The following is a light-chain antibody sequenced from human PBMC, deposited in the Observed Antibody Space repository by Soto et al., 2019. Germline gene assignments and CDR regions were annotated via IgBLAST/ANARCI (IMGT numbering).Light chain of an antibody. CDR2: GNS. V-gene: IGLV1-40*01. CDR1: RSNIGAGYD. Sequence: QSVLTQPPSVSGAPGQRVTISCTGSRSNIGAGYDVHWYQQLPGTAPKLLIYGNSNRPSGVPDRFSGSKSGTSASLAITGLQAEDEADYYCQSYDSSLEVFGGGTKLTV. CDR3: QSYDSSLEV. J-gene: IGLJ2*01.